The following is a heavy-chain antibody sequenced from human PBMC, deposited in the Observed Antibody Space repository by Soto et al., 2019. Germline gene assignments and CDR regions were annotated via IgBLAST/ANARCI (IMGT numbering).Heavy chain of an antibody. CDR2: ISYDGSNK. CDR3: AREIYDDYDSSGFDH. Sequence: PGGSLRLSCAASGFTFRSYAMHWVRQAPGKGLEWVAVISYDGSNKYYADSVKGRFTISRDNSKNTLYLQMNSLRAEDTAVYYCAREIYDDYDSSGFDHWG. D-gene: IGHD3-22*01. J-gene: IGHJ4*01. CDR1: GFTFRSYA. V-gene: IGHV3-30-3*01.